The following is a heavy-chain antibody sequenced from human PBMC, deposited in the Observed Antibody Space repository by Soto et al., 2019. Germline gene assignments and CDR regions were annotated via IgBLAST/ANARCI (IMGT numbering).Heavy chain of an antibody. CDR3: AYGSGSYIHYFEY. Sequence: GGSGKACFKVSGYPFTDHYFHLVQQAPGKGLEWLGLVDPEESETIYAEKFQGRVTITADTSTDTAYMELRSLRSEDTGVYYCAYGSGSYIHYFEYWGHGTLVTVSS. D-gene: IGHD3-10*01. V-gene: IGHV1-69-2*01. CDR1: GYPFTDHY. CDR2: VDPEESET. J-gene: IGHJ4*01.